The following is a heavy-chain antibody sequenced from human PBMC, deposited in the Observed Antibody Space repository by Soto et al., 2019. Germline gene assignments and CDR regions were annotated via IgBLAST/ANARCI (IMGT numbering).Heavy chain of an antibody. J-gene: IGHJ6*02. CDR1: GFTFSSYG. CDR3: AKDVVVPAAIGGYYYYGMDV. V-gene: IGHV3-30*18. CDR2: ISYDGSNK. D-gene: IGHD2-2*01. Sequence: QVQLVESGGGVVQPGRSLRLSCAASGFTFSSYGMHWVRQAPGKGLEWVAVISYDGSNKYYADSVKGRFTISRDNSKNTLYLQMTSLRAEDTAVYYCAKDVVVPAAIGGYYYYGMDVWGQGTTVTVTS.